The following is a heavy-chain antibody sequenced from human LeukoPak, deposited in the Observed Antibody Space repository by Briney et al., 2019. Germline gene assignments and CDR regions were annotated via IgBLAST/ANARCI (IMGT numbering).Heavy chain of an antibody. V-gene: IGHV3-66*01. D-gene: IGHD3-3*01. Sequence: PGGSLRLSCAASGFTVSSNYMSWVRQAPGKGLEWVSVIYSGGSTYYADSVKGRFTISRDNSKNTLYLQMNSLRAEDTAVYYCANMVASYGLYYDFWSGYPWMGFDPWGQGTLVTVSS. CDR3: ANMVASYGLYYDFWSGYPWMGFDP. CDR2: IYSGGST. CDR1: GFTVSSNY. J-gene: IGHJ5*02.